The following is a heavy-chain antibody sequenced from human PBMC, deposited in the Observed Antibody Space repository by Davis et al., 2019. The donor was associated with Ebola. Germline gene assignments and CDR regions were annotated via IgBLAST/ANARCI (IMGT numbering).Heavy chain of an antibody. CDR2: IYYSGST. CDR1: GGSISSYY. Sequence: PSETLSLTCTVSGGSISSYYWSWIRQPPGKGLEWIGYIYYSGSTNYNPSLKSRVTISVDTSKNQFSLKLSSVTAADTAVYYCARVYSGTRGAFDIWGQGTMVTVSS. CDR3: ARVYSGTRGAFDI. J-gene: IGHJ3*02. V-gene: IGHV4-59*12. D-gene: IGHD1-26*01.